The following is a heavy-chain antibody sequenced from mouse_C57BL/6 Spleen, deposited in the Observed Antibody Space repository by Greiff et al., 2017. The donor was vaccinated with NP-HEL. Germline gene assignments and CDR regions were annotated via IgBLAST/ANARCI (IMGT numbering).Heavy chain of an antibody. CDR3: ASYYGSSPAWFAY. J-gene: IGHJ3*01. D-gene: IGHD1-1*01. CDR2: INPSSGYT. CDR1: GYTFTSYT. Sequence: VKVVESGAELARPGASVKMSCKASGYTFTSYTMHWVKQRPGQGLEWIGYINPSSGYTKYNQKFKDKATLTADKSSSTAYMQLSSLTSEDSAVYYCASYYGSSPAWFAYWGQGTLVTVSA. V-gene: IGHV1-4*01.